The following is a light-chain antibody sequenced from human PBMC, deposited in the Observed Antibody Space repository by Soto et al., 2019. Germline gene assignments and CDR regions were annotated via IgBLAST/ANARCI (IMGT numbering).Light chain of an antibody. Sequence: IQMTQSPFSVSASVGDRVTITCRASQGISSWLAWYQQKPGKSPTLLIYKASNLQTGVPSRFSGSGSGTDFTLTISSLQPEDFATYYCQQTSSFPLTFGGATKVEIK. CDR1: QGISSW. J-gene: IGKJ4*01. V-gene: IGKV1-12*01. CDR2: KAS. CDR3: QQTSSFPLT.